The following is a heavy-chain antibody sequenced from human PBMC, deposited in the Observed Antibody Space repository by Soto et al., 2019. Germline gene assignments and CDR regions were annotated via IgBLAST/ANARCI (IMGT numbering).Heavy chain of an antibody. CDR3: ARADYEILTGSYAMDV. CDR1: DDFISSYY. Sequence: SETLSLTCTVSDDFISSYYWNWIRQPAGKGLEWIGRVPTNGATNYNPSLESRVTMSVDTSKNQFSLKLTSVTAADMAVYFCARADYEILTGSYAMDVWGQGTTVTVSS. CDR2: VPTNGAT. V-gene: IGHV4-4*07. D-gene: IGHD3-9*01. J-gene: IGHJ6*02.